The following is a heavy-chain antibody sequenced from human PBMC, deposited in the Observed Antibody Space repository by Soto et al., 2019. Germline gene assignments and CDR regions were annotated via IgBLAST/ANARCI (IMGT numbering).Heavy chain of an antibody. CDR3: ARGRGPAYTDS. Sequence: SETLSLTCAVYGGSFSGFYWSWIRQPPGKGLEWIGEINHSGSTNYKPSLKSRVTISVDTSKNQFSLKLSSVTAADTAVYYCARGRGPAYTDSWGHGTLVTVSS. J-gene: IGHJ4*03. D-gene: IGHD2-2*02. V-gene: IGHV4-34*01. CDR2: INHSGST. CDR1: GGSFSGFY.